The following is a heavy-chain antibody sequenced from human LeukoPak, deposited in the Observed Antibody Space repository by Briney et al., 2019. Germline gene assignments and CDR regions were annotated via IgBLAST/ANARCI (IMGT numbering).Heavy chain of an antibody. CDR1: GYSTNSAYY. D-gene: IGHD6-13*01. CDR2: IHHSGST. J-gene: IGHJ6*03. CDR3: ATRIAAAGTRTGFYYYYYMDV. V-gene: IGHV4-38-2*02. Sequence: SETLSLTCTVSGYSTNSAYYWGWIRQPPGKGLEWIGSIHHSGSTYYNPSLKSRFTISVDTSKNQFSLKLSSVTAADTAVYYCATRIAAAGTRTGFYYYYYMDVWGKGTTVTISS.